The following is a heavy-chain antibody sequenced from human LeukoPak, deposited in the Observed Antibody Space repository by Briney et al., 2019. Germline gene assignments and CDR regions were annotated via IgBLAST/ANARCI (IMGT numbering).Heavy chain of an antibody. J-gene: IGHJ3*02. D-gene: IGHD3-3*01. CDR2: IYHSGGT. Sequence: PSETLSLTCTVSGYSISSGYYWGWIRQPPGKGLEWIGSIYHSGGTYYNPSLKSRVTISVDTSKNQFSLKLSSVTAADTAVYYCARDVPPYYDFWTERGAFDIWGQGTMVTVSS. CDR3: ARDVPPYYDFWTERGAFDI. CDR1: GYSISSGYY. V-gene: IGHV4-38-2*02.